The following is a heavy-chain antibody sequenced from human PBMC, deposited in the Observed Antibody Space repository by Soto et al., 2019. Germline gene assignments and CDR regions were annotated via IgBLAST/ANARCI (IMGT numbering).Heavy chain of an antibody. CDR3: ARRRIVASIPDAFEI. CDR1: GYDFTSYG. V-gene: IGHV1-18*01. CDR2: ISAYNGKR. Sequence: QGQLLQSGDEVKKPGASVRVSCRASGYDFTSYGISWVRQAPGQGLEWVSWISAYNGKRDTAQKFQGRVTMTLDTSTDTAHMELGDLTSADTAVYYCARRRIVASIPDAFEIWGQGTMVAVSS. D-gene: IGHD2-21*01. J-gene: IGHJ3*02.